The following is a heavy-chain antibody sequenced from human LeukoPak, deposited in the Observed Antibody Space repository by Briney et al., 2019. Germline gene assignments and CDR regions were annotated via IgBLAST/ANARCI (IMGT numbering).Heavy chain of an antibody. V-gene: IGHV3-21*01. D-gene: IGHD3-10*01. J-gene: IGHJ4*02. CDR2: ISSSSSYI. Sequence: PGGSVRLSCAASGFTFSSYSMNWAREAPGKGLVGVSYISSSSSYIYYADSVKGRFTISRDNAKNSLYLQMNSLRAEDTAVYYCAREQRGITMVRGIHFDYWGQGTLVTVSS. CDR3: AREQRGITMVRGIHFDY. CDR1: GFTFSSYS.